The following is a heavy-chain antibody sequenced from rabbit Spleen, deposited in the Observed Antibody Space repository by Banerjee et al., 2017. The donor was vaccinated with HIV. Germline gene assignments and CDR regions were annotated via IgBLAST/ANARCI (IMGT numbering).Heavy chain of an antibody. Sequence: VESGGDLVKPGASLTLTCTASGVSFSFSNYMCWVRQAPGKGLEWIGCVDVGSSGNTYSAIWAKGRFTISKTSSTTVTLQMTSLTAADTATYFCARDTSTSFSTYGMDLLGPGTLVTVS. V-gene: IGHV1S40*01. CDR3: ARDTSTSFSTYGMDL. CDR2: VDVGSSGNT. CDR1: GVSFSFSNY. J-gene: IGHJ6*01. D-gene: IGHD1-1*01.